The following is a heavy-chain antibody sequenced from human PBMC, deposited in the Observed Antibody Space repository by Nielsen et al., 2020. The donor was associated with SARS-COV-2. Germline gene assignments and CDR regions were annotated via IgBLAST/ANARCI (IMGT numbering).Heavy chain of an antibody. D-gene: IGHD5-24*01. V-gene: IGHV4-39*07. CDR3: AMQQLEMATFDY. CDR1: GGSISSSGYY. Sequence: SETLSLTCTVSGGSISSSGYYWSWIRQPPGKGLEWIGEINHSGSTNYNPSLKSRVTISVDTSKNQFSLKLSSVTAADTAVYYCAMQQLEMATFDYWGQGTLVTVSS. CDR2: INHSGST. J-gene: IGHJ4*02.